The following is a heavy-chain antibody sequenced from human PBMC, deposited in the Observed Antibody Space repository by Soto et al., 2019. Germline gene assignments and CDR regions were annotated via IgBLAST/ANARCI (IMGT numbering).Heavy chain of an antibody. CDR1: GFTFSGYW. CDR2: IKDDGSEK. V-gene: IGHV3-7*01. D-gene: IGHD2-15*01. J-gene: IGHJ4*02. CDR3: ARDAYCSGGRCYRRNDY. Sequence: EVQLVESGGGLVQPGGSLRLSCAASGFTFSGYWMTWARQAPGKGLEWVAQIKDDGSEKFYVDSVKGRFTISRDNADNLLYLQMNSLRAEDTAVYFCARDAYCSGGRCYRRNDYWGQGTPVIVSS.